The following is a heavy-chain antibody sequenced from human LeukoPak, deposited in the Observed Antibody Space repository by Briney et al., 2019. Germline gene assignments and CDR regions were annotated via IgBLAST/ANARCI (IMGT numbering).Heavy chain of an antibody. V-gene: IGHV4-34*01. CDR1: GGSISSYY. D-gene: IGHD6-19*01. J-gene: IGHJ4*02. Sequence: PSETLSLTCTVSGGSISSYYWNWIRQPPGKGLEWIGEINHSGSTNYNPSLKSRVTISVDTSKNQFSLKLSSVTAADTAVYYCARGIFYSSGWYLDYWGQGTLVTVSS. CDR2: INHSGST. CDR3: ARGIFYSSGWYLDY.